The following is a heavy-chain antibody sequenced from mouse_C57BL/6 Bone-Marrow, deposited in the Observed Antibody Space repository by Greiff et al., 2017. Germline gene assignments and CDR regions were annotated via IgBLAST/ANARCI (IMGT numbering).Heavy chain of an antibody. CDR2: IYPGNGDT. J-gene: IGHJ4*01. V-gene: IGHV1-12*01. Sequence: QVQLQQSGAELVRPGASVKMSCKASGYTFTSYNMHWVTQTPRQGLEWIGAIYPGNGDTSYNQKFKGKATLTVDKSSSTAYMQLSSLTSEDSAVYFCARSGWEGGAMDYWGQGTSVTVSS. CDR3: ARSGWEGGAMDY. D-gene: IGHD1-1*02. CDR1: GYTFTSYN.